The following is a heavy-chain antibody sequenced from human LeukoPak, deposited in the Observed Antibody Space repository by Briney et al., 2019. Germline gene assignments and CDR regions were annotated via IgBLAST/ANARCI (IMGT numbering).Heavy chain of an antibody. CDR2: ISSSSSYI. V-gene: IGHV3-21*01. D-gene: IGHD6-13*01. Sequence: GGSLRLSCAASGFTFSSYSMNWVRQAPGKGLEWVSSISSSSSYIYYADSVKGRFTMSRDNAKNSLYLQMNSLRAEDTALYYCARLAIASAGEFDYWGQGTLVTVSS. J-gene: IGHJ4*02. CDR1: GFTFSSYS. CDR3: ARLAIASAGEFDY.